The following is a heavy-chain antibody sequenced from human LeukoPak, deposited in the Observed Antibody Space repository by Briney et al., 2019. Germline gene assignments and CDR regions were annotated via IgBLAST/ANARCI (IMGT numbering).Heavy chain of an antibody. CDR2: ISGTGDTT. V-gene: IGHV3-23*01. CDR1: ELTFATYA. CDR3: AKLSRVVNYQPLDS. D-gene: IGHD2-2*01. J-gene: IGHJ4*02. Sequence: GGSLRLSCAASELTFATYAMTWVRQAPGKGLEWVSTISGTGDTTYYADSVKGRFTISRDSSRNTLSLEMNSLRAEDTAVYYCAKLSRVVNYQPLDSWGQGTLVSIPS.